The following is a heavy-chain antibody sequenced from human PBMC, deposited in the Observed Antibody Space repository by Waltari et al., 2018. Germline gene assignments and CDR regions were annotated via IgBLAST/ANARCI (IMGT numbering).Heavy chain of an antibody. D-gene: IGHD2-15*01. J-gene: IGHJ6*02. V-gene: IGHV1-18*01. Sequence: QVQLVQSGPEAKKPGTSVTVSCKASGYTFTSYSFRWVRQAPGQGLEWMGWSSAYNGNTKYAQKFQGRLTMTTDTSTTTAYMELTSLTFDDTGVYYCAREVDYYYGLDVWGQGTTVTVSS. CDR3: AREVDYYYGLDV. CDR1: GYTFTSYS. CDR2: SSAYNGNT.